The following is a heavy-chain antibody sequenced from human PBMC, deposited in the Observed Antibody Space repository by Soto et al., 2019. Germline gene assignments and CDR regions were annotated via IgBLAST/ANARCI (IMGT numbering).Heavy chain of an antibody. D-gene: IGHD6-19*01. V-gene: IGHV3-30-3*01. CDR3: ARDQSSGWYGGGY. Sequence: QVQLVESGGGVVQPGRSLRLSCAASGFNFSSYATHWVRQAPGKGLEWVAFISYDGSNKYYADSVKGRFTISRDNSKNTLYLQMNSLRAEDTAVYYCARDQSSGWYGGGYWGQGTLVTVSS. CDR1: GFNFSSYA. CDR2: ISYDGSNK. J-gene: IGHJ4*02.